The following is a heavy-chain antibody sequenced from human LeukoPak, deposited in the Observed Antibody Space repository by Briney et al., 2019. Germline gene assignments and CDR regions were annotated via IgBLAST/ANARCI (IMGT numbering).Heavy chain of an antibody. CDR3: ASPFDAFDI. Sequence: GGSLRLSCAASGFTFSSYSMNWVRQAPGKGLEWVSYISSSSSTIYYADSVKGRFTISRDNAKNSLYLQMNSLRAEDTAVYYCASPFDAFDIWGQGTQVTVSS. J-gene: IGHJ3*02. CDR2: ISSSSSTI. V-gene: IGHV3-48*01. CDR1: GFTFSSYS.